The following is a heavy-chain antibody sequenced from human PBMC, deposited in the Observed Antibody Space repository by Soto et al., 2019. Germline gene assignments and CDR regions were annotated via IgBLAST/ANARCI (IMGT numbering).Heavy chain of an antibody. V-gene: IGHV3-30*18. CDR1: GLTFSSYG. CDR3: AKGRNTRITMIVDD. J-gene: IGHJ4*02. Sequence: QVQLVESGGGVVQPGRSLRLPCAASGLTFSSYGRHWVRKAPGKGLEWVAVISYDGSNKYYADSVKGRFTISRDNSKNTLYLQMNSLRAEDTAVYYCAKGRNTRITMIVDDWGQGTLVTVSS. CDR2: ISYDGSNK. D-gene: IGHD3-22*01.